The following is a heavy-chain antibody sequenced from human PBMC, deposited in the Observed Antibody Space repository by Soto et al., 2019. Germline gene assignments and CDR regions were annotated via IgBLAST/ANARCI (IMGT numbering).Heavy chain of an antibody. V-gene: IGHV4-31*03. CDR2: IYYSGST. D-gene: IGHD3-3*01. J-gene: IGHJ4*02. CDR3: ARDNKRVFGVVTRGSFDY. CDR1: GGSSSRGGYD. Sequence: TLSRTCTVSGGSSSRGGYDWSWFHQHPRKGLEQIAYIYYSGSTYYNPSLKSRVTISVDTSKTQCSLKLSSVTDADTAVYYCARDNKRVFGVVTRGSFDYWGQGTVVTVSS.